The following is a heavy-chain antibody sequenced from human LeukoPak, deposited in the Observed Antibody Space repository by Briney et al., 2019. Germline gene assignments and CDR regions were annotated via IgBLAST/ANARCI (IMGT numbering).Heavy chain of an antibody. CDR1: GGSISDSLYY. V-gene: IGHV4-39*01. Sequence: KPSETLSLTCTVSGGSISDSLYYWGWIRQPPGKGLEWIGTIYYGGTTFYNPSLKSRVTMSVGTSKNQFSLELTSATAADTAFYYCARLRLISILPSFDYWGQGILVTVSS. CDR3: ARLRLISILPSFDY. D-gene: IGHD3-3*01. J-gene: IGHJ4*02. CDR2: IYYGGTT.